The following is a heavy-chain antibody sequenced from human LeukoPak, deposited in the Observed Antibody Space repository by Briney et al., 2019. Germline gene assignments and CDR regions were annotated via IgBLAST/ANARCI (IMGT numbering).Heavy chain of an antibody. CDR3: ARIRDGYNDAYDI. CDR2: INPDGGNT. CDR1: GYTFTNSY. J-gene: IGHJ3*02. D-gene: IGHD5-24*01. Sequence: ASVKVSCKASGYTFTNSYIHWVRQAPGQVLEWMGLINPDGGNTNYAQNFQGRVTLTRDTSTSTVYMELSSLRSEDTAIYYCARIRDGYNDAYDIWGQGTVVTVPS. V-gene: IGHV1-46*01.